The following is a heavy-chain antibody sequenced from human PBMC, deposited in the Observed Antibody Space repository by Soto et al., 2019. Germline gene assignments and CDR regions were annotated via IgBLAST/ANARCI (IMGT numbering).Heavy chain of an antibody. Sequence: PGGSLRLSCAASGFTFSTYPMSWVRQAPGKGLEWASGISGSGISTYYTDSVKGRFTISRDNSKNTVFLQMNSLRDEDTAVYYCVTLPVVRASYYSNDMYVRGRGTTGTASS. D-gene: IGHD2-15*01. J-gene: IGHJ6*02. CDR3: VTLPVVRASYYSNDMYV. CDR2: ISGSGIST. CDR1: GFTFSTYP. V-gene: IGHV3-23*01.